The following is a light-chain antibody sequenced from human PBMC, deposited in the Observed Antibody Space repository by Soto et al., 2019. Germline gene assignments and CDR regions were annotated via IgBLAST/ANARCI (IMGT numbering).Light chain of an antibody. CDR1: QSVSSN. Sequence: DIVMTQSPATLSVSPGERATLSCRASQSVSSNLAWYQQKPGQAPRLLVYDASTRATGIPDRFSGSGSGTDFTLTISSLQPEDFAVYYCQHRSNGPPGVNFGPGTKVDIK. CDR2: DAS. J-gene: IGKJ3*01. V-gene: IGKV3-11*01. CDR3: QHRSNGPPGVN.